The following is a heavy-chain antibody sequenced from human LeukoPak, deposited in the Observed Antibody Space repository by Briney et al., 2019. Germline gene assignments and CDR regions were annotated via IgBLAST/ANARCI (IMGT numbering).Heavy chain of an antibody. CDR1: GFTFSSYA. CDR2: IWYDGSNQ. CDR3: AREADCSGGNCYRGPFDI. V-gene: IGHV3-33*01. Sequence: PGGSLRLSCAASGFTFSSYAIHWVRQAPGKGLEWVAAIWYDGSNQYYADSVKGRFSISRDNSKNTLYLQMNSLRVEDTAVYYCAREADCSGGNCYRGPFDIWGQGTMVTVSS. D-gene: IGHD2-15*01. J-gene: IGHJ3*02.